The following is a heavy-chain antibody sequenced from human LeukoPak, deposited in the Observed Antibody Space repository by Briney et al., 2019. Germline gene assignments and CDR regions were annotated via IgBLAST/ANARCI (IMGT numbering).Heavy chain of an antibody. CDR2: IIPIFGTA. Sequence: ASVKVSCKASGGTFSSYAISWVRQAPGQGLEWMGGIIPIFGTANYAQKFQGRVTITTDESTSTAYMELSSLRSEDTAVYYCARDFGGIQLWEITDYWGQGTLVTVSS. V-gene: IGHV1-69*05. D-gene: IGHD5-18*01. CDR1: GGTFSSYA. J-gene: IGHJ4*02. CDR3: ARDFGGIQLWEITDY.